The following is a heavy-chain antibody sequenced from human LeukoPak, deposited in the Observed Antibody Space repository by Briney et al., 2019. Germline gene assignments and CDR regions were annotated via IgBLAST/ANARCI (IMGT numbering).Heavy chain of an antibody. CDR1: GGSFSNYF. D-gene: IGHD5-18*01. V-gene: IGHV4-4*07. J-gene: IGHJ4*02. CDR2: IYPSGNT. CDR3: ARVYPVDTAMVLTYYFDY. Sequence: PSETLSLTCSVSGGSFSNYFWSWVRQPAGKGLEWIGRIYPSGNTNYNPSLKSRVTLSVDTSKTQFYLSLSSVTAADTAVYYCARVYPVDTAMVLTYYFDYWGQGTLVTVSS.